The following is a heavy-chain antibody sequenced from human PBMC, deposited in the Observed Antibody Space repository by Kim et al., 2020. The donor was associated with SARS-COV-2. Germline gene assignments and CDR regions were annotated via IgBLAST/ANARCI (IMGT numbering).Heavy chain of an antibody. J-gene: IGHJ4*02. CDR1: GFTFTKVW. V-gene: IGHV3-15*01. Sequence: GGSLRLSCAASGFTFTKVWLSWVRQAPGKGLEWVGRIRSKVDCGTADYAAPVKGRFTISRDDSKNTLYLQMNGLRAEDTAFYHCTTDYERIGGLCDGETCYPASLWGQGTLVTVSS. D-gene: IGHD2-21*01. CDR3: TTDYERIGGLCDGETCYPASL. CDR2: IRSKVDCGTA.